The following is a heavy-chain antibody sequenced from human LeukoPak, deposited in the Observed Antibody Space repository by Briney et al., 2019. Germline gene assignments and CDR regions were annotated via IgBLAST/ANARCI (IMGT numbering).Heavy chain of an antibody. CDR3: ARRLPFVVVPAAMQTDDY. CDR2: XXYSGST. CDR1: GGSIXXXXXX. V-gene: IGHV4-39*01. D-gene: IGHD2-2*01. Sequence: SETLSLTCTVSGGSIXXXXXXXGWIRQPXXXXXXXXXXXXYSGSTYYXPSLXXXXTISVDTSKNQFSLKLSSVTAADTAVYYCARRLPFVVVPAAMQTDDYWGQGTLVTVSS. J-gene: IGHJ4*02.